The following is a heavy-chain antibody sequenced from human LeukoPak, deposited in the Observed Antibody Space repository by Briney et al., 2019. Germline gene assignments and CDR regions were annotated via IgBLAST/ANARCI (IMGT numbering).Heavy chain of an antibody. V-gene: IGHV4-34*01. CDR1: GGSFSSYY. CDR3: ARHSPAVYDYVWGSYRPSSQYYYYMDV. D-gene: IGHD3-16*02. J-gene: IGHJ6*03. CDR2: INHGGST. Sequence: SETLSLTCAVYGGSFSSYYWSWIRQPPGKGLEWIGEINHGGSTNYNPSLKSRVTISVDTSKDQFSLKLSSVTAADTAVYYCARHSPAVYDYVWGSYRPSSQYYYYMDVWGKGTTVTVSS.